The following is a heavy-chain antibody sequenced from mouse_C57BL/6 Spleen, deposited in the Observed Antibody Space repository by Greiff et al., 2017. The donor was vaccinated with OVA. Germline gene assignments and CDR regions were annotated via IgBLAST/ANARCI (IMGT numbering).Heavy chain of an antibody. V-gene: IGHV5-6*01. J-gene: IGHJ1*03. Sequence: EVQLVESGGDLVKPGGSLKLSCAASGFTFSSSGMSWVRQTPDKRLEWVATISSGGSYTYYPDSVQGRFTISRDTAKNTLYLQMSSLKSEDTAMYYCASRLTSSSCGSSYRYFDVWGTGTTVTVSS. CDR3: ASRLTSSSCGSSYRYFDV. CDR1: GFTFSSSG. D-gene: IGHD1-1*01. CDR2: ISSGGSYT.